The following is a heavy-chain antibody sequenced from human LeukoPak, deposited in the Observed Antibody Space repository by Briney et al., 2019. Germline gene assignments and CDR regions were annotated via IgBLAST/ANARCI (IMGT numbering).Heavy chain of an antibody. J-gene: IGHJ5*01. CDR2: ISSSGGST. CDR3: AREGVRFGEYPLTIDS. V-gene: IGHV3-23*01. CDR1: GFTFSSYA. D-gene: IGHD3-10*01. Sequence: KPGGSLRLSCAASGFTFSSYAMSWVRQARGKGLEWVSAISSSGGSTYYADSVKGRFTISRDNSKNTLYLQMNSLRAEDTAVYYCAREGVRFGEYPLTIDSWGQGTLVTVSS.